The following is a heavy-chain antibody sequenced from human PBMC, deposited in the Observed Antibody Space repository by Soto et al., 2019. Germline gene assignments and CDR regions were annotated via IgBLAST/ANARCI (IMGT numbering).Heavy chain of an antibody. D-gene: IGHD3-3*01. J-gene: IGHJ4*02. CDR3: ARYDFWSGYFAYY. CDR2: IKQDGSEK. V-gene: IGHV3-7*01. CDR1: GFTFSSYW. Sequence: ESGGGLVQPGGSLRLSCAASGFTFSSYWMSWVRQAPGKGLEWVANIKQDGSEKYYVDSVKGRFTISRDNAKNSLYLLMNRLRAEVTSVYYCARYDFWSGYFAYYWGQGTLVTVSS.